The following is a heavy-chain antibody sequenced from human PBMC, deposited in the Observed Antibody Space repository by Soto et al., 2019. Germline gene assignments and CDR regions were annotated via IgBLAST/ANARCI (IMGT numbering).Heavy chain of an antibody. CDR3: ARGPRGPDGPGDH. J-gene: IGHJ4*02. V-gene: IGHV1-3*01. Sequence: QVQLVQSGAEVKKPGASVKVSCKASGYTFTSYAMHWVRQAPGQRLEWMGWSNAGNGNTKYSQKFQGRVINTRDTSASTAYMDLSSRRSEDTAVYYFARGPRGPDGPGDHWGQGTLVTVAS. CDR1: GYTFTSYA. D-gene: IGHD5-12*01. CDR2: SNAGNGNT.